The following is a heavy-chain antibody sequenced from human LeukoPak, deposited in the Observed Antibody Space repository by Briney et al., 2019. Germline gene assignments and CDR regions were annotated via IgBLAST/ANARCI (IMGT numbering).Heavy chain of an antibody. CDR3: ARDLGLDAFDI. D-gene: IGHD3-16*01. CDR2: ISAYNGNT. CDR1: GYTFTIYG. Sequence: GASVTVSFTSSGYTFTIYGISWVRQAPGQGLEWMGWISAYNGNTNYAQKLQGRVTMTTDTSTSTAYMELRSLRSDDTAVYYCARDLGLDAFDIWGQGTMVTVSS. J-gene: IGHJ3*02. V-gene: IGHV1-18*01.